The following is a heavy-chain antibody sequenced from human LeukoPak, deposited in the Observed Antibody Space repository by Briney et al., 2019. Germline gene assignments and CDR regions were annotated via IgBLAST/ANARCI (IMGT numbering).Heavy chain of an antibody. CDR2: ISPYNANT. Sequence: ASVKVSCKASDYTFTNYGITWVRQAPGQGLEWMGWISPYNANTDYAQKLQGRVAMTTDTSTTTAYMELWSLRSDDTAVYYCARDHLASGSYSSGERVYWGQGTLVTVSS. J-gene: IGHJ4*02. V-gene: IGHV1-18*01. D-gene: IGHD1-26*01. CDR1: DYTFTNYG. CDR3: ARDHLASGSYSSGERVY.